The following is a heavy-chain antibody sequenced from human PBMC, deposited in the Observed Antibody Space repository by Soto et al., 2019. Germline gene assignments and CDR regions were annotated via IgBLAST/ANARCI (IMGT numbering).Heavy chain of an antibody. Sequence: QVQLVQSGAEVKKPGASVKVSCKASGYTFTNYDIHWVRQATGQGLEWMGRMNPNSGDTGYAQKFQGRVTMTRDTSITAAYMELGSLRSEDTAVYYWARGGGGRWYSGDYWGQGTLVTVSS. CDR1: GYTFTNYD. V-gene: IGHV1-8*01. J-gene: IGHJ4*02. CDR3: ARGGGGRWYSGDY. CDR2: MNPNSGDT. D-gene: IGHD6-13*01.